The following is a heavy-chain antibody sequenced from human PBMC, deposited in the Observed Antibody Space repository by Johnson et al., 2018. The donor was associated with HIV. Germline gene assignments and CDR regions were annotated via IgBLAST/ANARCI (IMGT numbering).Heavy chain of an antibody. CDR2: IWYDGSNK. Sequence: QVQLVESGGGVVQPGKSLRLSCAASHFTFGSYGMHWVRQVPGKGLDWVAVIWYDGSNKYYADSVKGRFTISRDNSKNTLYLQMDSLRPEDTAVYYCARDKSTMIVVVPNDAFDIWGQGTMVTVSS. CDR3: ARDKSTMIVVVPNDAFDI. CDR1: HFTFGSYG. V-gene: IGHV3-33*08. J-gene: IGHJ3*02. D-gene: IGHD3-22*01.